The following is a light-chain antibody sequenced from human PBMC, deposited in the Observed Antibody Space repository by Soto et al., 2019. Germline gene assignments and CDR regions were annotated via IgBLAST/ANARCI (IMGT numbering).Light chain of an antibody. CDR2: DDS. V-gene: IGLV3-21*02. CDR3: QVWDSSSDNPVV. J-gene: IGLJ2*01. CDR1: NIGSKS. Sequence: SYELTQPPSVSVAPGQTARITCGGNNIGSKSVHWYQQKPGQAPVLVVYDDSDRPSGSPERFSGSTSGNTATLTISRVEDGDEADYYCQVWDSSSDNPVVFGGGTKLTVL.